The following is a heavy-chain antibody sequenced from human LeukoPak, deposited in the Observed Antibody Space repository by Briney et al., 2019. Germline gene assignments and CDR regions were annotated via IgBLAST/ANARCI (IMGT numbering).Heavy chain of an antibody. CDR3: AREKSDAFDI. V-gene: IGHV3-33*01. J-gene: IGHJ3*02. CDR2: IWYDGSDK. Sequence: GGSLRLSCAASGFTFGSYGMHWVRQAPGKGLEWVAVIWYDGSDKYYGESVRGRFTISRDNSKNTLYLQMNSLRAEDTAIYHCAREKSDAFDIWGQGTMVTVSS. CDR1: GFTFGSYG.